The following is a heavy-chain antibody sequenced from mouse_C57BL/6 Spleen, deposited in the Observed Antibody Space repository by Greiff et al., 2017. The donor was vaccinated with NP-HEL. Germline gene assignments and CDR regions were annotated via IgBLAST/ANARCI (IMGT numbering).Heavy chain of an antibody. V-gene: IGHV1-64*01. Sequence: QVQLQQPGAELVKPGASVKLSCKASGYTFTSYWMHWVKQRPGQGLEWIGMIHPNSGSTNYNEKFKSKATLTVDKSSSTAYMQLSSLTSEDSAVYYCARRDITTVVYWYFDVWGTGTTVTVSS. J-gene: IGHJ1*03. CDR2: IHPNSGST. CDR1: GYTFTSYW. CDR3: ARRDITTVVYWYFDV. D-gene: IGHD1-1*01.